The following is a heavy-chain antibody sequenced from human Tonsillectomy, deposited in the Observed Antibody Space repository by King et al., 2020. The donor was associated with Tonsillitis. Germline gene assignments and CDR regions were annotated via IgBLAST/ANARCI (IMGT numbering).Heavy chain of an antibody. CDR3: AIPLRGVGLSADAFDI. CDR2: ISSSGGST. CDR1: GFTFSTYA. J-gene: IGHJ3*02. D-gene: IGHD3-10*01. V-gene: IGHV3-23*04. Sequence: VQLVESGGGLVQPGGSLRLSCAASGFTFSTYAMSWVRQAPGKGLERGSSISSSGGSTNYADPVKGRFTISRDNTKNILFLQMDSLRAEDTAVYYLAIPLRGVGLSADAFDIWGQGTTVTVSS.